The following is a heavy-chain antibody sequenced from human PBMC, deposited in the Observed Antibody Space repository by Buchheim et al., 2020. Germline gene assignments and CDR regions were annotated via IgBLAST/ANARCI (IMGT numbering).Heavy chain of an antibody. CDR3: ARRGWLPTDYYGMDV. CDR1: GGSISSSSYY. CDR2: IYYSGST. J-gene: IGHJ6*02. V-gene: IGHV4-39*01. D-gene: IGHD6-19*01. Sequence: QLQLQESGPGLVKPSETLSLTCTVSGGSISSSSYYWGWIRQPPGKGLEWIGSIYYSGSTYYNPSLKSRVTISEDTSKKQLSLKLSSVTAADTAVYYCARRGWLPTDYYGMDVWGQGTT.